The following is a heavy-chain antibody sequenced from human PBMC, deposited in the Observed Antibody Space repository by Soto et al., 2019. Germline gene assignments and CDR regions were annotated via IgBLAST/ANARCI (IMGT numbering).Heavy chain of an antibody. V-gene: IGHV3-72*01. J-gene: IGHJ4*02. D-gene: IGHD3-10*01. CDR2: TRNKANRYTT. Sequence: EVQLVESGGGLVQPGGSLRLSCAGSGFTLSDNYMDWVRQAPGKGLEWVGRTRNKANRYTTEYAASVKGRFTVSRDESMNSLHLQMNSLKTEDTAAYYCVRTSHYGSGTWNFDFWGQGTVVTVSS. CDR1: GFTLSDNY. CDR3: VRTSHYGSGTWNFDF.